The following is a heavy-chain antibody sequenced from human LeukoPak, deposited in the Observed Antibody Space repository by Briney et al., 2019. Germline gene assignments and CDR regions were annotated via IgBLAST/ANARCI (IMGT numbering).Heavy chain of an antibody. CDR3: ARGALYSSGWFDY. CDR2: INHSGST. CDR1: GGSFSGYY. D-gene: IGHD6-19*01. Sequence: TSETLSLTCAVYGGSFSGYYWSWIRQPPGKGLEWIGEINHSGSTNYNPSLKSRVTISVDTSKNQFSLKLSSVTAADTAVYYCARGALYSSGWFDYWGQGTLVNVSS. V-gene: IGHV4-34*01. J-gene: IGHJ4*02.